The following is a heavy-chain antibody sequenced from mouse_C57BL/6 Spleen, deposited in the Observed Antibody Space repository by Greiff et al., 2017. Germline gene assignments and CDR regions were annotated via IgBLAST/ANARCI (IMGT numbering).Heavy chain of an antibody. CDR3: ASPNSNYYAMDY. V-gene: IGHV3-6*01. CDR2: ISYDGSN. Sequence: ESGPGLVKPSQSLSLTCSVTGYSITSGYYWNWIRQFPGNKLEWMGYISYDGSNNYNPSLKNRISITRDTSKNQFFLKLNSVTTEDTATYYCASPNSNYYAMDYWGQGTSVTVSS. CDR1: GYSITSGYY. J-gene: IGHJ4*01. D-gene: IGHD2-5*01.